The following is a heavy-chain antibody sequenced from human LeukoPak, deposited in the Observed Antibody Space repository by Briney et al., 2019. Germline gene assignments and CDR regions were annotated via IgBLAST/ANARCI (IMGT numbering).Heavy chain of an antibody. V-gene: IGHV3-23*01. Sequence: GGSLRLSCAASGFTFSSYAMSWVRQAPGKGLEWVSAISNSGSSTYYADSVKGRFTISRDNSKNTLYPQMNSLRAEDTAVYYCAQQYYMDVWGKGTTVTVSS. CDR2: ISNSGSST. CDR1: GFTFSSYA. CDR3: AQQYYMDV. J-gene: IGHJ6*03.